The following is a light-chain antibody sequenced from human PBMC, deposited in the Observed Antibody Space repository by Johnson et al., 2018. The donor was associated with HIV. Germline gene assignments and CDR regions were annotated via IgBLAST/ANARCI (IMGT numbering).Light chain of an antibody. V-gene: IGLV1-51*01. CDR2: DNN. Sequence: QSVLTQPPSVSAAPGQKVTISCSGSSSNIGNNYVSWYQQLPGTAPKLLTYDNNKRPSGIPDRFSASKSGTSATLGITGLQTGDEADYYGGTWDSSLSAHYVFGSGTKVTVL. J-gene: IGLJ1*01. CDR3: GTWDSSLSAHYV. CDR1: SSNIGNNY.